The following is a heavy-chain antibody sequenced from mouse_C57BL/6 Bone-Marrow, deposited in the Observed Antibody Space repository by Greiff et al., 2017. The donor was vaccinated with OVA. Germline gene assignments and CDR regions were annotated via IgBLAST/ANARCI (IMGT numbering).Heavy chain of an antibody. V-gene: IGHV2-2*01. J-gene: IGHJ1*03. CDR3: ARKGITTVVARGGDWYFDV. CDR1: GFSLTSYG. D-gene: IGHD1-1*01. Sequence: QVQLKESGPGLVQPSQSLSITCTVSGFSLTSYGVHWVRQSPGKGLEWLGVIWSGGSTDYNAAFISRLSISKDNSKSQVFFKMNSLQADDTAIYYCARKGITTVVARGGDWYFDVWGTGTTVTVSS. CDR2: IWSGGST.